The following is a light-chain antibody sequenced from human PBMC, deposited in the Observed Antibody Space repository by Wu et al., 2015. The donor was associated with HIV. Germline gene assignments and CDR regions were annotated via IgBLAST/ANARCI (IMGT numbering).Light chain of an antibody. J-gene: IGKJ2*03. Sequence: EIVMTQSPATLSVSPGERVTLSCRASQSVRDDLAWYQQKPGQAPRLLIYGISTRATGVPARFSDSRSGTEFTLTISSIQSEDFAVYYCQQYNYWPPYSFGQGTKLEIK. V-gene: IGKV3-15*01. CDR1: QSVRDD. CDR3: QQYNYWPPYS. CDR2: GIS.